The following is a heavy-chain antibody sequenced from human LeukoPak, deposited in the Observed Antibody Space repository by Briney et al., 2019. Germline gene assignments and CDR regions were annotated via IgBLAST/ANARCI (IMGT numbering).Heavy chain of an antibody. J-gene: IGHJ6*02. Sequence: GASVKVSCKASGYTFTSYYMQWVRQAPGQGLGGMGIINPSGGATSYAQKFQGRVAMIGDTSTSTVYMQMSSLRIDDTAVYYRAGHSDLGPGSHYPYYYLMDVWGQGTTVTVSS. CDR2: INPSGGAT. CDR1: GYTFTSYY. D-gene: IGHD3-10*01. CDR3: AGHSDLGPGSHYPYYYLMDV. V-gene: IGHV1-46*01.